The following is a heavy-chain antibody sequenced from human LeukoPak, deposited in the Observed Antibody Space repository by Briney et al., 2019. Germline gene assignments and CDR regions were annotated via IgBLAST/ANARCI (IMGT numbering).Heavy chain of an antibody. V-gene: IGHV4-34*01. CDR1: GGSFNDYY. Sequence: SETLSLTRAVYGGSFNDYYWSWIRQPPGKGLEWLGDINHNENTDYNSSPKSRVTMSVDASKNQFSLRLSSVTAADTAVYYCARGLAYYGLGRRHRARDTYFDFWGQGTLVTVSS. CDR3: ARGLAYYGLGRRHRARDTYFDF. D-gene: IGHD3-10*01. CDR2: INHNENT. J-gene: IGHJ4*02.